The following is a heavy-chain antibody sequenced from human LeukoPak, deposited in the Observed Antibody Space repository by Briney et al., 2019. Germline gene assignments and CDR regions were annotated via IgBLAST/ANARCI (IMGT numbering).Heavy chain of an antibody. CDR2: ISYDGFNK. V-gene: IGHV3-30-3*01. CDR1: GFTFSNYA. J-gene: IGHJ4*02. D-gene: IGHD5-12*01. Sequence: GRSLRLSCAASGFTFSNYAMHWVRQAPGKGLEWVAVISYDGFNKYYSDSVKGRFTISRDNSKNTLYLQMNSLRGEDTAVYYCARDAGNSGYDLLDFWGQGTLVTVSS. CDR3: ARDAGNSGYDLLDF.